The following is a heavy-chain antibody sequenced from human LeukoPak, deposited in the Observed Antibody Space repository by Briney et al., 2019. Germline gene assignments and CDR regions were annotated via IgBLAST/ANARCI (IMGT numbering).Heavy chain of an antibody. D-gene: IGHD3-3*01. CDR1: GYTFTSYY. CDR2: INPSGGST. V-gene: IGHV1-46*01. J-gene: IGHJ5*02. CDR3: ARGRMLYYDFWSGSATSGWFDP. Sequence: ASVTVSCKASGYTFTSYYMHWVRQAPGQGLEWMGIINPSGGSTSYAQKFQGRVTMTRDTSTSTVYMELSSLRSEDTAVYCRARGRMLYYDFWSGSATSGWFDPWGQGTLVTVSS.